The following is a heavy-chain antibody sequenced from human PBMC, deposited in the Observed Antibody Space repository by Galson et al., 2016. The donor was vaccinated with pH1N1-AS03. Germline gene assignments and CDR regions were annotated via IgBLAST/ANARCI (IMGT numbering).Heavy chain of an antibody. J-gene: IGHJ6*02. Sequence: SVKVSCKVSGGSFSNYAISWVRQAPGQGLEWMGGIIPILDTPNYAQSFQGRVTISVDESTSTAYMELSRLRPEDTAVYFCARGPGYWSDRHYYYGMDVWGQGTTVTVS. V-gene: IGHV1-69*13. CDR1: GGSFSNYA. CDR3: ARGPGYWSDRHYYYGMDV. CDR2: IIPILDTP. D-gene: IGHD3-9*01.